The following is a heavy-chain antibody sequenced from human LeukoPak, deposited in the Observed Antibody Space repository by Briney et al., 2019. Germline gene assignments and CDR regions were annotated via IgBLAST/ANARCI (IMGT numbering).Heavy chain of an antibody. Sequence: PGGSLRLSCAASGFTFSSYGMHWVRQAPGKGLEWVAVISYDGSNKYYADSVKGRFTISRDNSKNTLYLQMNSLRAEDTAVYYCAREGNSGSYYIYFDYWGQGTLVTVSS. J-gene: IGHJ4*02. CDR2: ISYDGSNK. CDR3: AREGNSGSYYIYFDY. D-gene: IGHD1-26*01. CDR1: GFTFSSYG. V-gene: IGHV3-30*03.